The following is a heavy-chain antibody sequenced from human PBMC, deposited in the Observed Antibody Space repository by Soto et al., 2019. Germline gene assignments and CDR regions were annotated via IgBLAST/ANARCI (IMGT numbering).Heavy chain of an antibody. D-gene: IGHD3-16*02. V-gene: IGHV1-69*13. J-gene: IGHJ4*02. CDR2: IVPIVDTS. CDR3: ARYSGELSFPDY. Sequence: GASVKVSCKTSGGTFSSYAISWVRPAPGQGLEWMGGIVPIVDTSTYAQKFQGRVTITADESTSTVYMELSSLRSDDTAVYYCARYSGELSFPDYRGQGTLVTVSS. CDR1: GGTFSSYA.